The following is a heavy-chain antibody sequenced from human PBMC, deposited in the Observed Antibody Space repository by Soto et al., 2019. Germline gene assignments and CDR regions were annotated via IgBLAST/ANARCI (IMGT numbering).Heavy chain of an antibody. CDR3: ARDPSEGRVGNWFES. CDR1: GFTFSRYG. D-gene: IGHD2-2*01. J-gene: IGHJ5*01. V-gene: IGHV3-21*06. CDR2: ISSSTSYV. Sequence: EVQLVESGRGLVKPGGSLRLSCAASGFTFSRYGMNWLRQAPGKGLEWVASISSSTSYVYYPDSVKGSFSTSRDNAKTILYPEMYDLRTEDTAVYYCARDPSEGRVGNWFESWGQGTRVTVSS.